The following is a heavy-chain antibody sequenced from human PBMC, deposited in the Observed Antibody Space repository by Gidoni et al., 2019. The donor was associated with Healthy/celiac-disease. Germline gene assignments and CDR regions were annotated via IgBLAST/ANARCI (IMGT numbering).Heavy chain of an antibody. V-gene: IGHV3-23*01. CDR1: GFTFSSHA. Sequence: EVQLLESVGGLVQPGGSLSLSCAAYGFTFSSHAMSWVRQAPGKGLEWVSALSGHGGSTYYTDSVKGRFTSSRDNSKNRLFLQMSSLSAEDTAVYYCAKQFGFWSGLRDYWGQGTLVTVSS. D-gene: IGHD3-3*01. CDR3: AKQFGFWSGLRDY. J-gene: IGHJ4*02. CDR2: LSGHGGST.